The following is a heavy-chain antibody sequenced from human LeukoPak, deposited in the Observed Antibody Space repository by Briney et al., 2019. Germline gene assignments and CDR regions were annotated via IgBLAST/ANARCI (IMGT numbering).Heavy chain of an antibody. CDR3: AREREKLWFGESPFDY. CDR2: MYYSGST. D-gene: IGHD3-10*01. V-gene: IGHV4-30-4*07. CDR1: GGSISSGGYS. J-gene: IGHJ4*02. Sequence: SQTLSLTCAVSGGSISSGGYSWTWIRQPPGKGLEWIGYMYYSGSTYSNPSLKSRVTISVDTSKNQFSLKLSSVTAADTAVYYCAREREKLWFGESPFDYWGQGTLVTVSS.